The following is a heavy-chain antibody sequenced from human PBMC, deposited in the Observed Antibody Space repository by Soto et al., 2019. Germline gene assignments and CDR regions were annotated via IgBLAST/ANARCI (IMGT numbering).Heavy chain of an antibody. CDR1: GGSISSSSYY. Sequence: SETLSLTCTVSGGSISSSSYYWGWIRQPPGKGQEWIGSIYFSGSTYYHPSLKIRVTISVDTSKNHFSLKLSSVSAAVTAVYYCARTTVTPYYFDYWGQGTPVTVS. J-gene: IGHJ4*02. V-gene: IGHV4-39*01. CDR3: ARTTVTPYYFDY. CDR2: IYFSGST. D-gene: IGHD4-17*01.